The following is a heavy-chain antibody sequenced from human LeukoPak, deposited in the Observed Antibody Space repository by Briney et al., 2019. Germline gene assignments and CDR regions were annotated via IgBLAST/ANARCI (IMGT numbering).Heavy chain of an antibody. Sequence: SVKVSCKASGGTFSSYAISWVRQAPGQGLEWMGRIIPILGIANYAQKFQGRVTITADKSTSTAYMELSSLRSEDTAVYYCAREQGILRFLEWLLYIDYFDYWGQGTLVTVSS. J-gene: IGHJ4*02. CDR3: AREQGILRFLEWLLYIDYFDY. CDR1: GGTFSSYA. CDR2: IIPILGIA. V-gene: IGHV1-69*04. D-gene: IGHD3-3*01.